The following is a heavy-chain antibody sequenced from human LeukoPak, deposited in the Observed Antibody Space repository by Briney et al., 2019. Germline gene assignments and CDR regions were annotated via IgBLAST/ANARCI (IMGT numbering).Heavy chain of an antibody. CDR1: GFTFSSYE. Sequence: GGSLRLSCAASGFTFSSYEMNWVRQAPGKGQEWVSYISNSGSTIYYADSVKGRFTISRDNAKNSLHLQMNSLRAEDTTVYYCASRIMGARFDYWGQGTLVTVSS. CDR2: ISNSGSTI. V-gene: IGHV3-48*03. J-gene: IGHJ4*02. CDR3: ASRIMGARFDY. D-gene: IGHD1-26*01.